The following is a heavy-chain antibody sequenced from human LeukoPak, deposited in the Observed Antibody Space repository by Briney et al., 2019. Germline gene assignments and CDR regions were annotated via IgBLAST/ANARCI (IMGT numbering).Heavy chain of an antibody. CDR1: GFTFGSFW. J-gene: IGHJ3*02. D-gene: IGHD3-22*01. CDR3: ARVWSSGYYSDAFDI. CDR2: IKLDGSEK. V-gene: IGHV3-7*01. Sequence: GGSLRLSCAASGFTFGSFWMSWVRQAPGKGLEWVASIKLDGSEKYYVDSVKGRFTISRDNAKNSLYLQMNSLRAEDTAVYYCARVWSSGYYSDAFDIWGQGTMVTVSS.